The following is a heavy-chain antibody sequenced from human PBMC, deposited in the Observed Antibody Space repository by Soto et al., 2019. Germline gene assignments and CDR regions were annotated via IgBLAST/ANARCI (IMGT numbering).Heavy chain of an antibody. J-gene: IGHJ4*02. Sequence: QIHLMQSGVEVKKSGASVTVSCKASGYTFTNFGINWVRQAPGQGLEWMGWISTYNGNTNYAQKFHGRVTMTTETSTKTVFLELRSLRSDDTGTYYCARGSEDYFYENRGYYSSSNFDYWGQGTLVTVSS. CDR3: ARGSEDYFYENRGYYSSSNFDY. CDR2: ISTYNGNT. CDR1: GYTFTNFG. V-gene: IGHV1-18*01. D-gene: IGHD3-22*01.